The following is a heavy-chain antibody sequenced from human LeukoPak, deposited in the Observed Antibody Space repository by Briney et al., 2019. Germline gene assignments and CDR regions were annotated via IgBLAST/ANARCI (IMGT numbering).Heavy chain of an antibody. CDR1: GGSISSYY. V-gene: IGHV4-59*01. J-gene: IGHJ4*02. D-gene: IGHD5-18*01. Sequence: PSETLSLTCTVSGGSISSYYWSWIRQPPGKGLEWIGHIYYSGSTNYNPSLKSRVTISIDTSKNQFSLRLSSVTAADMAVYYCARGAAGYSYGWGQGTLVTVS. CDR2: IYYSGST. CDR3: ARGAAGYSYG.